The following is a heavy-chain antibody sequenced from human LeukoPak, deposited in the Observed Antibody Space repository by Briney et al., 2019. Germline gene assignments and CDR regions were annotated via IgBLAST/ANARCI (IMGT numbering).Heavy chain of an antibody. V-gene: IGHV4-34*01. D-gene: IGHD2-15*01. CDR2: INHSGST. CDR1: GGSFSGYY. J-gene: IGHJ3*02. Sequence: PSETLSLTCAVYGGSFSGYYWSWIRQPPGKGLDWIGEINHSGSTNYNPSLKSRVTISVDTSKNQFSLKLSSVTAADTAVYYCARGPIGYCSGGSCYSDAFDIWGQGTMVTVSS. CDR3: ARGPIGYCSGGSCYSDAFDI.